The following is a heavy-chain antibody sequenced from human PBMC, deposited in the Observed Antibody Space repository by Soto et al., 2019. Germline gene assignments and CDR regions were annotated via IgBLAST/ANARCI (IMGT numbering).Heavy chain of an antibody. V-gene: IGHV1-2*04. J-gene: IGHJ5*02. Sequence: ASVKVSCKASGYTFTGYYMHWVRQAPGQGLEWMGWINPNSGGTNYAQKFQGWVTMTRDTSISTAYMELRRLRSDDTAVYYCARAGYYGFWSGPNWFDPWGQGTLVTVSS. CDR1: GYTFTGYY. D-gene: IGHD3-3*01. CDR2: INPNSGGT. CDR3: ARAGYYGFWSGPNWFDP.